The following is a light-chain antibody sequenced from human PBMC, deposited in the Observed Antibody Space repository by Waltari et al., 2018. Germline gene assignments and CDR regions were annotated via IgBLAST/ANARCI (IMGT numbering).Light chain of an antibody. J-gene: IGLJ1*01. V-gene: IGLV2-11*01. Sequence: QSALTQPRSVSGSPGQSVTISCTGTSSDVGGYDSVSWYQQHPGKAPKLMIYDVNKPPSGVPDRLSVSKSGNTAFLTISGLQGEDEADYYCCSFAGSPPYVFGTGTKVTVL. CDR3: CSFAGSPPYV. CDR1: SSDVGGYDS. CDR2: DVN.